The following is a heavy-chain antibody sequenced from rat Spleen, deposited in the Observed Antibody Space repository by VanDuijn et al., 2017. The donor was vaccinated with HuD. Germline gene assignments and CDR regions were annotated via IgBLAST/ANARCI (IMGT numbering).Heavy chain of an antibody. Sequence: EVQLVESGGGLVQPGRSLKLSCAASGFTFSDYGVAWVRQAPTKGLEWVATITHNDGNTYYPDSVRGRFTISRDNAQSTLYLQMNSLRSEDTATYYCTRENWVVDAWGQGASVTVSS. CDR3: TRENWVVDA. V-gene: IGHV5-29*01. CDR2: ITHNDGNT. J-gene: IGHJ4*01. CDR1: GFTFSDYG. D-gene: IGHD3-6*01.